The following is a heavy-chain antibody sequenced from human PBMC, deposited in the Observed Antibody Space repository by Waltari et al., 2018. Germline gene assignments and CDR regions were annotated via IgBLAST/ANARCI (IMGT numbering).Heavy chain of an antibody. CDR1: GGSISSTSYY. CDR3: ASRGITMVRGVR. CDR2: IYYSGST. Sequence: QLQLQASGPGLVKPSETLSLTCTASGGSISSTSYYWGWIRQPPGKGLEWIGSIYYSGSTYYNPSLKSRVTISVDTSKNQFSLKLSAVTAADTAVYYCASRGITMVRGVRWGQGTLVTVSS. J-gene: IGHJ4*02. V-gene: IGHV4-39*01. D-gene: IGHD3-10*01.